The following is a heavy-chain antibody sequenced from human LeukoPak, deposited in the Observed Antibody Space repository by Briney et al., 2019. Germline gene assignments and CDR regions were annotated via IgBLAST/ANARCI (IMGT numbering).Heavy chain of an antibody. V-gene: IGHV4-31*03. CDR1: GGSISSGGYY. J-gene: IGHJ1*01. D-gene: IGHD3/OR15-3a*01. CDR3: ASWTRVPTSWYEYFQH. CDR2: IYYSGST. Sequence: PSETLSLTCTVSGGSISSGGYYWSWIRQHPGKGLEWIGYIYYSGSTYYNPSLKSRVTISVDTSKNQFSLKLSSVTAADTAVYYCASWTRVPTSWYEYFQHWGQGTLVAVSS.